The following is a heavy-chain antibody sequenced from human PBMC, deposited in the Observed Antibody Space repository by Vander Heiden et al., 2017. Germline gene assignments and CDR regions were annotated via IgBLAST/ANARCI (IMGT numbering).Heavy chain of an antibody. V-gene: IGHV3-30*18. CDR2: ISSHGRTT. Sequence: QVQLVESGGGVVQSGRSLRLSCEASGFAFNYHGMHWVRQAPGKGLEWVAVISSHGRTTFYADSVKGRLTISRDNSKNTLYLQMNSLRGEDTAVYYCAKEWGDSSGSYYDQWGQGILVTVSS. D-gene: IGHD3-10*01. J-gene: IGHJ5*02. CDR1: GFAFNYHG. CDR3: AKEWGDSSGSYYDQ.